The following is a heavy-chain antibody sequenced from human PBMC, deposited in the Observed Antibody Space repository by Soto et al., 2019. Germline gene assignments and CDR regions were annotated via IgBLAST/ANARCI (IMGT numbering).Heavy chain of an antibody. J-gene: IGHJ4*02. CDR1: GYTFTSYY. CDR3: ARNYYDSSDRDYLDY. D-gene: IGHD3-22*01. V-gene: IGHV1-2*02. Sequence: GASVKVSCQASGYTFTSYYIHWVRQAPGQGLEWMGWINPITGGTNYAPKFQGRVTMTRDTSITTAYMELSRLRSDDTAVYYCARNYYDSSDRDYLDYWGQGTPVTVSS. CDR2: INPITGGT.